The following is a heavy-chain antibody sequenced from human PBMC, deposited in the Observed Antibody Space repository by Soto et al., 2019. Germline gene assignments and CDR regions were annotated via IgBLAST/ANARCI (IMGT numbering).Heavy chain of an antibody. J-gene: IGHJ6*02. Sequence: QVQLVQSGAEVKKPGSSVKVSCKASGGTFSSYAISWVRQAPGQGLEWMGGIIPIFGTATYAQKFQGRVTITADESTSTAYMELSSLRSEDTAVYYCATPQTPLRDDFWSGYYSMDVWGQGTTVTVSS. CDR1: GGTFSSYA. CDR2: IIPIFGTA. CDR3: ATPQTPLRDDFWSGYYSMDV. V-gene: IGHV1-69*12. D-gene: IGHD3-3*01.